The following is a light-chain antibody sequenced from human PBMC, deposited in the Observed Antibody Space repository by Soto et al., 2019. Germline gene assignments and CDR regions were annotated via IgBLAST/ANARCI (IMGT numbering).Light chain of an antibody. CDR3: QQYDNWPRT. J-gene: IGKJ1*01. CDR1: QSVGTK. CDR2: GAS. Sequence: ETVLTQSPATLPVSPGGRSTVPCRSSQSVGTKLAWYHQKPGQAPRLLISGASSRATGIPARFSGSGSGTEFTLSISSLQSEDFAVYYCQQYDNWPRTFGQGTKVDIK. V-gene: IGKV3-15*01.